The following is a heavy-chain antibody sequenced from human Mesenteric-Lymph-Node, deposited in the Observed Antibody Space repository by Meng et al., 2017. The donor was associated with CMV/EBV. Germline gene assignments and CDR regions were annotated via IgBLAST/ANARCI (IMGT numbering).Heavy chain of an antibody. J-gene: IGHJ4*02. V-gene: IGHV3-30*02. CDR1: ALSFSSYG. D-gene: IGHD2-2*01. Sequence: GESLKISCAASALSFSSYGMHWVRQAPGKGLEWVSFVRYDGTVTYYADSVKGRFTISRDISKNTVYLQMNSLRAEDTALYYCAKEGYCSSTSCHYFDYWGQGTLVTVSS. CDR2: VRYDGTVT. CDR3: AKEGYCSSTSCHYFDY.